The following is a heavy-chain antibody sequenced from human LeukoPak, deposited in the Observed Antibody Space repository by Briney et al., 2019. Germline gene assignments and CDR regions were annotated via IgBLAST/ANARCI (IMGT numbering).Heavy chain of an antibody. CDR1: GFTFSSYS. Sequence: GRSLRLSCAASGFTFSSYSMNWVRQAPGKGLEWVSHITASGTAMFYADSVKGRFTISRDNAKNSLYLQMNSLRDEDTAVYYCASSGSYRFDYWGQGTLVTVSS. D-gene: IGHD1-26*01. CDR3: ASSGSYRFDY. J-gene: IGHJ4*02. CDR2: ITASGTAM. V-gene: IGHV3-48*02.